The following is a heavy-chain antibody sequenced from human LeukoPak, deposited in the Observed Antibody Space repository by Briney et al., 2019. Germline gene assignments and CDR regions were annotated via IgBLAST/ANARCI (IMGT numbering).Heavy chain of an antibody. CDR1: GFTFSSYA. J-gene: IGHJ6*03. V-gene: IGHV3-30*04. CDR3: ARVYYYGSVLIYYMDV. CDR2: ISYDGSNK. D-gene: IGHD3-10*01. Sequence: GGSLRLSCAASGFTFSSYAMHWVRQAPGKGLEWVAVISYDGSNKYYADSVKGRFTISRDNSKNTLYLQMNSLRAEDTAVYYCARVYYYGSVLIYYMDVWGKGTTVTVSS.